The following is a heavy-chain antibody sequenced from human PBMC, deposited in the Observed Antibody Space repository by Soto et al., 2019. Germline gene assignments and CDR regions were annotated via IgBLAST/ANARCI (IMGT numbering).Heavy chain of an antibody. CDR2: ISGSGGGT. V-gene: IGHV3-23*01. Sequence: EVQLLESGGGLVQPWGSLRLSCAASGFTFSSYAMSLVRQAPGKGLAWVSAISGSGGGTYYADSVKGRFTISRDNSKNTLSLQMNCLRAEDRYVYYCAKDGVITGNTLFSVEYYYFYGMDVRGKGSTVTVS. CDR1: GFTFSSYA. CDR3: AKDGVITGNTLFSVEYYYFYGMDV. D-gene: IGHD1-7*01. J-gene: IGHJ6*04.